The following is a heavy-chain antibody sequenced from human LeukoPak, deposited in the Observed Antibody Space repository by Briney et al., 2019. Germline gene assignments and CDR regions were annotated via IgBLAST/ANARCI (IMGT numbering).Heavy chain of an antibody. J-gene: IGHJ6*03. D-gene: IGHD2-15*01. CDR3: AREVGYCSGGSCYSPYYYYYYYMDV. Sequence: SETLSLTCAVYGGSFSGYYWSWIRQPPGKGLEWIGEINHIGSTNYNPSLKSRVTISVDTSKNQFSLKLSSVTAADTAVYYCAREVGYCSGGSCYSPYYYYYYYMDVWGKGTTVTVSS. V-gene: IGHV4-34*01. CDR1: GGSFSGYY. CDR2: INHIGST.